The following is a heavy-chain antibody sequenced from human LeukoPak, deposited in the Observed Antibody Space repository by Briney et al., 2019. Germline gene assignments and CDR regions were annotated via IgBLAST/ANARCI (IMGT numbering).Heavy chain of an antibody. D-gene: IGHD4-23*01. CDR3: ARVTRWDYGGNNWFDP. CDR2: IIPIFGTA. V-gene: IGHV1-69*13. Sequence: SVKVSCKASGGTFSSYAISRVRQAPGQGLEWMGGIIPIFGTANYAQKFQGRVTITADESTSTAYMELSSLRSEDTAVYYCARVTRWDYGGNNWFDPWGQGTLVTVSS. CDR1: GGTFSSYA. J-gene: IGHJ5*02.